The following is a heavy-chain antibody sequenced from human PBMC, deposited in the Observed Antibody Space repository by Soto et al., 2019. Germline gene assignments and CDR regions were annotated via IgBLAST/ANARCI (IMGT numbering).Heavy chain of an antibody. Sequence: PGGSLRLTCAASGFSFTSSSMYCFRQAPGEGLEKVSYSSSSSNTIYYEGSIKGRITTLRDTANTSLYLQMNSLRDEDTAVYDCARVGITSLGVVIKAMDVWGQGTTVTVSS. D-gene: IGHD3-3*01. CDR3: ARVGITSLGVVIKAMDV. CDR2: SSSSSNTI. V-gene: IGHV3-48*02. J-gene: IGHJ6*02. CDR1: GFSFTSSS.